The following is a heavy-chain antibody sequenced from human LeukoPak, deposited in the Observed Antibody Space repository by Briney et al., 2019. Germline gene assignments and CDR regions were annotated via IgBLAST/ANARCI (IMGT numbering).Heavy chain of an antibody. CDR1: GFTFSDHW. V-gene: IGHV3-7*01. J-gene: IGHJ5*02. CDR3: ARVPARYCSSTSCSFDP. D-gene: IGHD2-2*01. CDR2: IKQDGSEK. Sequence: GGSLRLSCAASGFTFSDHWMSCVRQVPGKGLEWVANIKQDGSEKYYVASVKGRFTISRDNAKNSLYLQMNSLRAEDTAVYYCARVPARYCSSTSCSFDPWGQGTLVTVSS.